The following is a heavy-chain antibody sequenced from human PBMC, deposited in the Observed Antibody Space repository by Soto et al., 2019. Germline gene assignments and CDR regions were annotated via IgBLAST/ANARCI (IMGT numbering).Heavy chain of an antibody. J-gene: IGHJ4*02. V-gene: IGHV1-46*01. CDR2: IIPGGGYT. Sequence: QVQLVQSGAEVKKPGASVKVSCKASGYTFTSYPIHWVRQAPGQGLEWMGIIIPGGGYTSYAQKFQGRLAMTRDTSTSTVYMELSSLRSEDTAVFYCARRGAGSEDLDYWGQGTLVTVSS. D-gene: IGHD1-26*01. CDR1: GYTFTSYP. CDR3: ARRGAGSEDLDY.